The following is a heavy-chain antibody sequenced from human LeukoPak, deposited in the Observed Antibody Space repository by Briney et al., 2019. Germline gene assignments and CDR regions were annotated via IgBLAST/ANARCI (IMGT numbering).Heavy chain of an antibody. Sequence: GGSLRLSCAASGFTLSSYWVHWVRQAPGKGLVWVSRINGDGSSTPYANSVKSRFTISRDDAKNTLYLQMHSLRADDTAVYYCARGSTSGWPDYFDYWGQGSVVTVSS. V-gene: IGHV3-74*01. CDR3: ARGSTSGWPDYFDY. CDR2: INGDGSST. D-gene: IGHD6-19*01. CDR1: GFTLSSYW. J-gene: IGHJ4*02.